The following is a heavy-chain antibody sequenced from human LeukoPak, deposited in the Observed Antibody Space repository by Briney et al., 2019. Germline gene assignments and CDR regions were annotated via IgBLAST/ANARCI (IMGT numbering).Heavy chain of an antibody. CDR2: IKQDGSEK. D-gene: IGHD6-13*01. CDR1: GFTFSSYW. J-gene: IGHJ4*02. V-gene: IGHV3-7*01. CDR3: ASPSSSWRSNYYFDY. Sequence: GGSLRLSCAASGFTFSSYWMSWVRQAPGKGLEWVTNIKQDGSEKYYVDSVKGRFTISRDNAKNSLYLQMNSLRAEDTAVYYCASPSSSWRSNYYFDYWGQGTLVTVSS.